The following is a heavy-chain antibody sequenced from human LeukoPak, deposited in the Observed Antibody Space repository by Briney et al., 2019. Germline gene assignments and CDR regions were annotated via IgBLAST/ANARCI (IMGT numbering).Heavy chain of an antibody. CDR2: ISGSGGST. D-gene: IGHD3-10*02. Sequence: RGTLRLSCAASGFTFSSYGMSWVRQAPGKGLEWVSAISGSGGSTYYADSVKGRFTISRDNSKNTLYLQMNSLRAEDTAVYYCAELGITMIGGVWGKGTTVTISS. CDR3: AELGITMIGGV. J-gene: IGHJ6*04. V-gene: IGHV3-23*01. CDR1: GFTFSSYG.